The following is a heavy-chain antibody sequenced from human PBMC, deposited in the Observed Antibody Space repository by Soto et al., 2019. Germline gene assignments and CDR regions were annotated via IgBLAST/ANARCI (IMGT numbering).Heavy chain of an antibody. V-gene: IGHV3-48*02. CDR1: GFTFSSYS. Sequence: PGGSLRLSCAASGFTFSSYSMNWVRQAPGKGLEWVSYISSSSSTIYYADSVKGRFTISRDNAKNSLYPQMNSLRDEDTAVYYCAREGGNLNWFDPWGQGTLVTVS. CDR3: AREGGNLNWFDP. CDR2: ISSSSSTI. D-gene: IGHD1-26*01. J-gene: IGHJ5*02.